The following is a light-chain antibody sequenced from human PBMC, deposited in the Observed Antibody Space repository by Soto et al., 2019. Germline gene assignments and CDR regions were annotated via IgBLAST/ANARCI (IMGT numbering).Light chain of an antibody. CDR3: QQYGSSPRT. V-gene: IGKV3-20*01. Sequence: EIVLTQSPGTLSLSPGERATLSCRASQSVSSSYLAWYQQKPGQAPRLLIYGASSRATGIPDRFSGSGSGTDFTLTSSRLEHEDFAVYYCQQYGSSPRTFGQGTKVEIK. CDR2: GAS. J-gene: IGKJ1*01. CDR1: QSVSSSY.